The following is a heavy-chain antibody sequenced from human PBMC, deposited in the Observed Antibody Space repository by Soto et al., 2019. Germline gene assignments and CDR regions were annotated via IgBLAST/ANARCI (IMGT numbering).Heavy chain of an antibody. CDR3: TRDQGGSYDSWFDP. CDR2: ISSGSAFI. D-gene: IGHD1-26*01. V-gene: IGHV3-21*01. J-gene: IGHJ5*02. CDR1: SFSMYS. Sequence: EVQVVESGGGLVKPGGSLRLSCNFSFSMYSMDWVRQAPGKGLEWVASISSGSAFIKYADSVKGRFTISRDNAKNSVSLQMDSLRVEDTAMYYCTRDQGGSYDSWFDPWGRGTLGTVAS.